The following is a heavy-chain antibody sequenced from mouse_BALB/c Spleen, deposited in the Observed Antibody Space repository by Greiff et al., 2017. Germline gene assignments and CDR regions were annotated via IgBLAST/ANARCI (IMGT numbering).Heavy chain of an antibody. J-gene: IGHJ2*01. V-gene: IGHV5-12-2*01. CDR2: ISNGGGST. D-gene: IGHD2-1*01. CDR3: ARAGYYGNYVDY. CDR1: GFTFSSYT. Sequence: EVKLVESGGGLVQPGGSLKLSCAASGFTFSSYTMSWVRQTPEKRLEWVAYISNGGGSTYYPDTVKGRFTISRDNAKNTLYLQMSSLKSEDTAMYYCARAGYYGNYVDYWGQGTTLTVSS.